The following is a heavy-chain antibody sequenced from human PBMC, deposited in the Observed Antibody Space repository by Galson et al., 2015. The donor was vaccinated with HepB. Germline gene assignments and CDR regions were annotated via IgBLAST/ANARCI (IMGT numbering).Heavy chain of an antibody. CDR3: AKDPEYYYDSSGYGRDLNWYFDL. V-gene: IGHV3-30*18. CDR2: ISYDGSNK. Sequence: SLRLSCAASGFTFSSYGMHWVRQAPGKGLEWVAVISYDGSNKYYADSVKGRFTISRDNSKNTLYLQMNSLRAENTAVYYCAKDPEYYYDSSGYGRDLNWYFDLWGRGTLVTVSS. D-gene: IGHD3-22*01. CDR1: GFTFSSYG. J-gene: IGHJ2*01.